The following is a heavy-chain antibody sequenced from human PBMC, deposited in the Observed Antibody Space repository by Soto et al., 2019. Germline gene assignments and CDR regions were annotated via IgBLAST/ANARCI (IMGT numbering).Heavy chain of an antibody. J-gene: IGHJ4*02. D-gene: IGHD2-2*01. CDR3: AREDSIIIPAVSDF. CDR1: GFAFNNYG. V-gene: IGHV3-21*01. Sequence: PXESLSLSCTVSGFAFNNYGINWVRQAPGKGLEWVSSISKSDYTYYSDSVKGRFAISRDNAKSSVSLQMNTLRVEDTAVYYCAREDSIIIPAVSDFWGQGTLVTVSS. CDR2: ISKSDYT.